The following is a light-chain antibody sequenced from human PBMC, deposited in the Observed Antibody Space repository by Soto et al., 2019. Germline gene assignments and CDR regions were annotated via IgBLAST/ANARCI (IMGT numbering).Light chain of an antibody. CDR2: GNI. J-gene: IGLJ1*01. CDR1: ISNIGAGYD. V-gene: IGLV1-40*01. CDR3: QSYDSTLSDSYV. Sequence: QSVRTQPPSLSGAPGQRVTISCTGSISNIGAGYDVHWYQQRPGTGPKLLIFGNINRPSGVPDRFSGSKPGTSASLAITGLQAEDEGDYYCQSYDSTLSDSYVFGTGTKVTVL.